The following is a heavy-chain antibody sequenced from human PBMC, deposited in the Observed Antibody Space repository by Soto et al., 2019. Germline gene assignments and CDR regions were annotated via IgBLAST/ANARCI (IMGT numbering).Heavy chain of an antibody. CDR3: ARDGTSYGNEPFFDY. CDR2: IYHSGST. D-gene: IGHD4-17*01. J-gene: IGHJ4*02. V-gene: IGHV4-30-2*01. Sequence: AXETLYLTCAVAGCSISSGGYSWSWIRQPPGKGLEWIGYIYHSGSTYYNPSLKSRVTISVDRSKNQFSLKLSSVTAADTAVYYCARDGTSYGNEPFFDYWGQGTLVTVSS. CDR1: GCSISSGGYS.